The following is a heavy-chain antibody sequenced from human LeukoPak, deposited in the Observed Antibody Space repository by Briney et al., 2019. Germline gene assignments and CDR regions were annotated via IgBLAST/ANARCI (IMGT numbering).Heavy chain of an antibody. Sequence: SETLSLTCTVSGGSISSYYWSWIRQPPGKGLEWIGYIYYSGSTNYNPSLKSRVTISVDTSKNQFSLKLSSVTAADTAVYYCAGATGPDAFDIWGQGTMVTVSS. V-gene: IGHV4-59*08. D-gene: IGHD1-1*01. J-gene: IGHJ3*02. CDR3: AGATGPDAFDI. CDR1: GGSISSYY. CDR2: IYYSGST.